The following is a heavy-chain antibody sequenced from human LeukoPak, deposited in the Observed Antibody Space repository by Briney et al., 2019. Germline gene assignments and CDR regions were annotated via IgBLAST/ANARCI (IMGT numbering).Heavy chain of an antibody. Sequence: PGTLSPTCAVSIGSTNTYYGSSIRQPPGHGLEWIGYIHDSGITNYNPSLKSRVNISVDTSTDQISLYLCTVTPSATAAYYCARNGNCGLFYYWGQGTLVTVSS. J-gene: IGHJ4*02. CDR2: IHDSGIT. D-gene: IGHD1-1*01. CDR1: IGSTNTYY. CDR3: ARNGNCGLFYY. V-gene: IGHV4-59*08.